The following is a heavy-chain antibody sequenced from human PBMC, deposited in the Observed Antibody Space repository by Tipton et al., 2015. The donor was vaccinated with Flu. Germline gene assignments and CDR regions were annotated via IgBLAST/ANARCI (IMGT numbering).Heavy chain of an antibody. CDR3: ARGRVRGGL. V-gene: IGHV4-34*01. CDR2: INHSGST. Sequence: GLVKPSETLSLTCGVYGGSFSDYYWSWIRQAPGKGLEWIGEINHSGSTNYNPSLKSRVTISVDTSKKQFSLKLSSVTAADTAVYYCARGRVRGGLWGQGTLVTVSS. J-gene: IGHJ4*02. CDR1: GGSFSDYY. D-gene: IGHD3-16*01.